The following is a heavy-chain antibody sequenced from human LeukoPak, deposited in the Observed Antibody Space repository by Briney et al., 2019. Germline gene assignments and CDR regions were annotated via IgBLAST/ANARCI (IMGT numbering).Heavy chain of an antibody. V-gene: IGHV4-31*03. CDR2: IYYSGST. D-gene: IGHD3-22*01. CDR1: GGSISSGGYY. J-gene: IGHJ4*02. Sequence: SETLSLTCTVSGGSISSGGYYWSWVRQHPGKGLEWIGYIYYSGSTYYNPSLKSRVTISVDTSKNQFSLKLNSMTAADTAVYYCARGPYDSSGYTFDYWGQGTLVTVSS. CDR3: ARGPYDSSGYTFDY.